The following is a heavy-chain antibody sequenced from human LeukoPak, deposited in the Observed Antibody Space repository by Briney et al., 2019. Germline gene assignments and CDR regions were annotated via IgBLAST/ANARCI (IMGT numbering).Heavy chain of an antibody. CDR3: ARVSDGYCSSTSCYADY. D-gene: IGHD2-2*01. CDR2: ISSSSSYI. V-gene: IGHV3-21*01. Sequence: PGGSLRLSCAASGFTFSSYSMNWVRQAPGKGLEWVSSISSSSSYIYHADSVKGRFTISRDNAKNSLYLQMNSLRAEDTAVYYCARVSDGYCSSTSCYADYWGQGTLVTVSS. J-gene: IGHJ4*02. CDR1: GFTFSSYS.